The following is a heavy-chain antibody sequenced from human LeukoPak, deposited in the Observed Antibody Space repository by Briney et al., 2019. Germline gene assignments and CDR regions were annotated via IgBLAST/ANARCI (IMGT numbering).Heavy chain of an antibody. D-gene: IGHD3-10*01. CDR3: ARLSMVRGVIADY. J-gene: IGHJ4*02. CDR2: INSDGTST. CDR1: XX. Sequence: XXMXXXRQAPGKGLVWVSRINSDGTSTTYAYSVKGRFTISRDNAKNTLYLQMNSLRAEDTAVYYCARLSMVRGVIADYWGQGTLVTVSS. V-gene: IGHV3-74*01.